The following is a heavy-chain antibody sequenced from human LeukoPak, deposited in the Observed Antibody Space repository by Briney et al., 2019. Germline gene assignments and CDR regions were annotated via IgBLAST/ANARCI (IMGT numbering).Heavy chain of an antibody. V-gene: IGHV4-59*08. CDR2: ASHSGST. J-gene: IGHJ4*02. Sequence: SETLSLTCNVSGXSITTYYWSWIRQPPGKGLEWIGYASHSGSTSYNPSLKSRVTISVDTSKSQFSLKLSSVTAADTAVYYCARRHSGYSNFDYWGQGILVTVS. CDR1: GXSITTYY. CDR3: ARRHSGYSNFDY. D-gene: IGHD5-12*01.